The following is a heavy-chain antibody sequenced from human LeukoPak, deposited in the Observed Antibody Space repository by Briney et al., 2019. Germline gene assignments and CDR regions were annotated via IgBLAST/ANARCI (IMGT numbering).Heavy chain of an antibody. CDR2: ISSSGSTI. CDR1: GFTFSSYA. D-gene: IGHD3-10*02. CDR3: AELGITMIGGV. V-gene: IGHV3-48*03. J-gene: IGHJ6*04. Sequence: GGSLRLSCAASGFTFSSYAMSWVRQAPGKGLEWVSYISSSGSTIYYADSVKGRFTISRDNAKTSLYLQMNSLRAEDTAVYYCAELGITMIGGVWGKGTTVTISS.